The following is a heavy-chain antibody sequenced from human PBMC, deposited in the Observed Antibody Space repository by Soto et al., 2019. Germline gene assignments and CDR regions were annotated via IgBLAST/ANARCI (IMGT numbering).Heavy chain of an antibody. V-gene: IGHV4-59*08. Sequence: QVQLQESGPGLVKPSETLSLTCTVSGASISGHFWSWIRQPPGKGLEWIAYIYNSGSSYNPSLKSXXTISVDTSKNQLSLKLSSVIAADSAVYYCAINADVWGQGTTVTVSS. CDR1: GASISGHF. CDR3: AINADV. J-gene: IGHJ6*02. CDR2: IYNSGS.